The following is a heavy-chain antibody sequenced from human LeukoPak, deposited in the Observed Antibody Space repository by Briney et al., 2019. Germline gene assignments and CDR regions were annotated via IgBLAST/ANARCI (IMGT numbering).Heavy chain of an antibody. J-gene: IGHJ6*03. CDR2: IYTSGST. CDR3: ARSGIAAAGARPNYYYMDV. V-gene: IGHV4-4*07. D-gene: IGHD6-13*01. Sequence: PSETLSLTCTVSGGSISSYYWSWIRQPAGKGLERIGRIYTSGSTNYNPSLKSRVTMSVDTSKNQFSLKLSSVTAADTAVYYCARSGIAAAGARPNYYYMDVWGKGTTVTVSS. CDR1: GGSISSYY.